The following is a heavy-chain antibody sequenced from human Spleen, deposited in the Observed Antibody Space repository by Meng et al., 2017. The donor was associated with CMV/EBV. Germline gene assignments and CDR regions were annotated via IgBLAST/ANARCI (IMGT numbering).Heavy chain of an antibody. CDR1: GTGSISATSW. CDR2: ILHTGKT. V-gene: IGHV4-4*02. J-gene: IGHJ5*02. Sequence: CGGSGTGSISATSWWTWVRQPPGKGLEWIGEILHTGKTNYNPSLKSRITMSVDKSNNRFSLKLTSVTAADTAVYYCARAKYHWNAFDPWGQGTLVTVSS. D-gene: IGHD1-20*01. CDR3: ARAKYHWNAFDP.